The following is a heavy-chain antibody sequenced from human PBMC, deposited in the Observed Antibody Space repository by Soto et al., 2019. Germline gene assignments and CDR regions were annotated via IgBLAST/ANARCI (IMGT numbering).Heavy chain of an antibody. J-gene: IGHJ4*02. D-gene: IGHD3-16*02. V-gene: IGHV3-30*18. CDR3: AKEKRLGELSPPYYFDY. CDR2: ISYDGSNK. Sequence: TGGSLRLSCAASGFTFSSYGMHWVRQAPGKGLEWVAVISYDGSNKYYADSVKGRFTISRDNSKNTLYLQMNSLRAEDTAVYYCAKEKRLGELSPPYYFDYWGQGTLVTVSS. CDR1: GFTFSSYG.